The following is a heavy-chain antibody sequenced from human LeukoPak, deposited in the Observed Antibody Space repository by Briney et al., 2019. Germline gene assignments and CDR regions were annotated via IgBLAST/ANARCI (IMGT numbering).Heavy chain of an antibody. D-gene: IGHD3-10*01. Sequence: GGSLRLSCAASGFTFSSYWMSWVRQAPGKGLEWVANIKQDGSEKYYVDSVKGRFTISRDNAKNSLYLQMNSLRAGDTAVYYCARGYMVRGVIIPFWGQGTLVTVSS. CDR3: ARGYMVRGVIIPF. CDR1: GFTFSSYW. J-gene: IGHJ4*02. CDR2: IKQDGSEK. V-gene: IGHV3-7*01.